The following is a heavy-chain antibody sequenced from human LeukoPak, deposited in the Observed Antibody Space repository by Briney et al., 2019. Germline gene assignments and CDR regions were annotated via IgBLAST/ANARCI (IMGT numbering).Heavy chain of an antibody. J-gene: IGHJ3*02. D-gene: IGHD6-6*01. V-gene: IGHV4-39*01. CDR3: ARVSIATDAFDI. CDR1: GGSISSSSYY. Sequence: SETLSLTCTVSGGSISSSSYYWGWIRQPPGKGLEWIGSIYYSGSTYYNPSLKSRVTISVDTSKNQFSLKLSSVTAADTAVYYCARVSIATDAFDIWGQGTMVTVSS. CDR2: IYYSGST.